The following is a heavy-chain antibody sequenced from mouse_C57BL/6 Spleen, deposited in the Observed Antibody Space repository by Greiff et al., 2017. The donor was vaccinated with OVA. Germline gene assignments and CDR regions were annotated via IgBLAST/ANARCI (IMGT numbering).Heavy chain of an antibody. Sequence: VQLQQPGAELVKPGASVKVSCKASGYTFTSYWMHWVKQRPGQGLEWIGRIHPSDSDTNYNQKFKGKATLTVDKSSSTAYMQLSSLTSEVSAVYYCAIWGSHYAMDYWGQGTSVTVSS. CDR2: IHPSDSDT. CDR1: GYTFTSYW. V-gene: IGHV1-74*01. CDR3: AIWGSHYAMDY. D-gene: IGHD1-1*02. J-gene: IGHJ4*01.